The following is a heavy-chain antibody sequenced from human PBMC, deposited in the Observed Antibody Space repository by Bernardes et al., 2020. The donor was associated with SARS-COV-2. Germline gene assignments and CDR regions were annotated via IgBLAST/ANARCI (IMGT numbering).Heavy chain of an antibody. CDR3: ARTYYYGSGRNGGNWFDP. V-gene: IGHV1-69*13. D-gene: IGHD3-10*01. CDR1: GGTFSSYA. CDR2: IIPIFGTA. J-gene: IGHJ5*02. Sequence: SVKVSCKASGGTFSSYAISWVRQAPGQGLEWMGRIIPIFGTANYAQKFQGRVTITADESTSTAYMELSSLRSEDTAVYYCARTYYYGSGRNGGNWFDPWGQGTLVTVSS.